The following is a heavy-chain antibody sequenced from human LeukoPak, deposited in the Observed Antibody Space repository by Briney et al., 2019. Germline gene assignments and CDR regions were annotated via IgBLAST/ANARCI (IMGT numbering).Heavy chain of an antibody. D-gene: IGHD2-2*01. CDR1: GFTSSAYD. Sequence: GGSLRLSCAASGFTSSAYDMHWVRQITGGGLEWVSTSGTVGDTFYSGSVKGRFTISRENAKNSVHLQMNSLRVEDSAIYFCVRAAMPYIINGRRFDYWGQGTLVTVSS. CDR3: VRAAMPYIINGRRFDY. V-gene: IGHV3-13*04. CDR2: SGTVGDT. J-gene: IGHJ4*02.